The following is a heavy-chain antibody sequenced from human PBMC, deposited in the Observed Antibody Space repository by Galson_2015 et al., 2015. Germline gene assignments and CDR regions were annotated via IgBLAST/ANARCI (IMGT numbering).Heavy chain of an antibody. CDR2: IYYSGST. CDR3: ARPRSRVVLEDAFDF. CDR1: GGSISSSSYY. Sequence: ETLSLTCTVSGGSISSSSYYWGWIRQPPGKGLEWIGSIYYSGSTYYNPSLKSRVTISVDTSKNQFSLKLSSVTAADTAVYYCARPRSRVVLEDAFDFWGQGTMVTVSS. D-gene: IGHD2-15*01. V-gene: IGHV4-39*01. J-gene: IGHJ3*01.